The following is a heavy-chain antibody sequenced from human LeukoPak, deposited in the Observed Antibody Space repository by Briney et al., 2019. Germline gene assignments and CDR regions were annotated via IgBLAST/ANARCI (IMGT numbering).Heavy chain of an antibody. CDR3: ASTINWNDEDWFDP. CDR1: GGSISSSSYY. V-gene: IGHV4-39*01. CDR2: IYYSGST. D-gene: IGHD1-20*01. J-gene: IGHJ5*02. Sequence: SETLSLTCAVSGGSISSSSYYWGWIRQPPGKGLEWIGSIYYSGSTYYNPSLKSRVTISVDTSKNQFSLKLSSVTAADTAVYYCASTINWNDEDWFDPWGQGTLVTVSS.